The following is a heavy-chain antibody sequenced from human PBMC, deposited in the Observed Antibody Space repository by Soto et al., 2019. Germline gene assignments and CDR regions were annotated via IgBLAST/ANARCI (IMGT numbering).Heavy chain of an antibody. CDR2: INPSGGST. J-gene: IGHJ6*03. CDR3: ATHCSSTSCYAHPGYYYYMDV. Sequence: GASVKVSCKASGYTYNSYYMHWVRQDPRQGLEWMGIINPSGGSTSYAQKFQGRVTMTRDTSTSTVYMELSSLRSEDTAVYYCATHCSSTSCYAHPGYYYYMDVWGKGTTVTVSS. V-gene: IGHV1-46*03. D-gene: IGHD2-2*01. CDR1: GYTYNSYY.